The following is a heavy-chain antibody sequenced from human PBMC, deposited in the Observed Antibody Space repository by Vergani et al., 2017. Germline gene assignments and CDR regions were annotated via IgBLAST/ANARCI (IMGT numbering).Heavy chain of an antibody. D-gene: IGHD4-17*01. CDR1: GYNFRSYA. J-gene: IGHJ4*03. V-gene: IGHV7-4-1*02. Sequence: QVQLVQSESELKNPGASVKVSCKGSGYNFRSYALNWVRQAPGQGLEWMGWINTNTWNPSYAQGITGRFVFSLDTSVSTAYLQINSLKAEDTAVYYCARSPTVNVGLHGYWGQGTLGPVPS. CDR3: ARSPTVNVGLHGY. CDR2: INTNTWNP.